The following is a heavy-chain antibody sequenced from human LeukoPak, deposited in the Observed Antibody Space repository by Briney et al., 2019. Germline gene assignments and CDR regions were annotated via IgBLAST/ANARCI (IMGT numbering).Heavy chain of an antibody. CDR3: ARVGMVRGVIFFDY. J-gene: IGHJ4*02. CDR1: GESFSGYY. CDR2: INHSGST. Sequence: SETLSLTCAVYGESFSGYYWSWIRQPPGKGLEWIGEINHSGSTNYNPSLKSRVTMSVDRSKNQFSLKLSSVTAADTAVYYCARVGMVRGVIFFDYWGQGTLVTVSS. D-gene: IGHD3-10*01. V-gene: IGHV4-34*01.